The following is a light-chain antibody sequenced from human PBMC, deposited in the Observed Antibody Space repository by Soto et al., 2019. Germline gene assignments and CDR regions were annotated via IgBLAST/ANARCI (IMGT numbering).Light chain of an antibody. CDR3: ASWDDSLSGFV. CDR2: MNN. CDR1: SSNIGSNY. J-gene: IGLJ1*01. Sequence: QSVLTQPPSASGTPGQRVTISCSGSSSNIGSNYVYWYQQLPGTAPKLLIYMNNQRPSGVPDRFSGSKSRTSASLAVSGLRYEDEADYYCASWDDSLSGFVFATGTKLTVL. V-gene: IGLV1-47*01.